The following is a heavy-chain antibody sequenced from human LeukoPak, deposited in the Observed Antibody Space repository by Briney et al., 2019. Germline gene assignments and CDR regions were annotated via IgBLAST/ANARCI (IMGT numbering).Heavy chain of an antibody. J-gene: IGHJ5*02. CDR3: ARVRAQQLGWFDP. CDR2: MNPNSGNT. D-gene: IGHD6-13*01. V-gene: IGHV1-8*02. CDR1: GGTFSSYA. Sequence: ASVKVFCKASGGTFSSYAINWVRQATGQGLEWMGWMNPNSGNTGYAQKFQGRVTMTRNTSISTAYMELSSLRSEDTAVYYCARVRAQQLGWFDPWGQGTLVTVSS.